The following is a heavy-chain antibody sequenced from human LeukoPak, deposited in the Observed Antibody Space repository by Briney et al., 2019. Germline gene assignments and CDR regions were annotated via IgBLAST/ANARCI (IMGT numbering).Heavy chain of an antibody. V-gene: IGHV3-30-3*01. CDR2: ISYDGSNK. D-gene: IGHD3-22*01. CDR3: ARDSSGYYSLPNDY. CDR1: GFTFSSYA. Sequence: GGSLRLSCAASGFTFSSYAMSWVRQAPGKGLEWVAVISYDGSNKYYADSVKGRFTISRDNSKNTLYLQMNSLRAEDTAVYYCARDSSGYYSLPNDYWGQGTLVTVSS. J-gene: IGHJ4*02.